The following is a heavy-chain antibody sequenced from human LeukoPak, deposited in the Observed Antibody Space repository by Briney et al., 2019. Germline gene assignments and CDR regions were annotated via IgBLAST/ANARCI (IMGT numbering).Heavy chain of an antibody. CDR1: GGTFSSYA. Sequence: SVKVSCKASGGTFSSYAISWVRQAPGQGLEWMGRIIPIFGTANYAQKFQGRVTITTDESTSTAYMELSSLRSEDTAVYYCARDRGSYDMDYWGQGTLLTVSS. J-gene: IGHJ4*02. V-gene: IGHV1-69*05. CDR2: IIPIFGTA. D-gene: IGHD1-26*01. CDR3: ARDRGSYDMDY.